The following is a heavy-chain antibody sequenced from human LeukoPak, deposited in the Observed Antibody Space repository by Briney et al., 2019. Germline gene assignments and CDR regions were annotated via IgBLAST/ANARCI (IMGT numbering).Heavy chain of an antibody. CDR3: ARGGAARPYYYYYGMDV. J-gene: IGHJ6*02. CDR2: ISYDGSNK. V-gene: IGHV3-30-3*01. Sequence: GGSLRLSCAASGFTFSSYAMHWVRQAPGKGLEWVAVISYDGSNKYYADSVKGRFTISRDNSKNTLYLQMNSLRAVDTAVYYCARGGAARPYYYYYGMDVWGQGTTVTVSS. CDR1: GFTFSSYA. D-gene: IGHD6-6*01.